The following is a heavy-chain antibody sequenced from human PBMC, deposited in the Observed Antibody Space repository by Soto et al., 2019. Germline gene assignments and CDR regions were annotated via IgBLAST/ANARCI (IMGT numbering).Heavy chain of an antibody. J-gene: IGHJ6*02. CDR1: GYTFTSYY. D-gene: IGHD4-17*01. Sequence: GASVKVSCKASGYTFTSYYMHWVRQAPGQGLEWMGIINPSGGSTSYAQKFQGRVTMTRDTSTSTVYMELSSLRSEDTAVYYCARSKRRYFNTTVTNYYYGMDVWGQGTTVTVSS. V-gene: IGHV1-46*03. CDR3: ARSKRRYFNTTVTNYYYGMDV. CDR2: INPSGGST.